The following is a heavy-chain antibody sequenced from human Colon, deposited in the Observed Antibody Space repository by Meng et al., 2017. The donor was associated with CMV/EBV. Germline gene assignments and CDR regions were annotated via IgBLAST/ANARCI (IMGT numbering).Heavy chain of an antibody. CDR3: ARGRHNDGNYYVFDF. Sequence: SETLSLTCAISGDSVSTNSAAWHWLRQSPSRGLEWLGRAYYRSKWYYDYTVSVKSRMTINPDTSKNQFSLQLNSVTPDDTAAYFCARGRHNDGNYYVFDFWGQGSLVTVSS. J-gene: IGHJ4*02. V-gene: IGHV6-1*01. CDR1: GDSVSTNSAA. D-gene: IGHD3-10*02. CDR2: AYYRSKWYY.